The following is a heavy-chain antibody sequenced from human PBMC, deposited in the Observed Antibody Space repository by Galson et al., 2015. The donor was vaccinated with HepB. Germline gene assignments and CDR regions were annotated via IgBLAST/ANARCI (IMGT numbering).Heavy chain of an antibody. CDR1: GYTFTSYA. J-gene: IGHJ4*02. V-gene: IGHV1-3*01. CDR3: ARDTGSSWVGYFDY. Sequence: SGYTFTSYAMHWVRQAPGQRLEWMGWINAGNGNTKYSQKFQGRVTITRDTSASTAYMELSSLRSEDTAVYYCARDTGSSWVGYFDYWGQGTLVTVSS. CDR2: INAGNGNT. D-gene: IGHD6-13*01.